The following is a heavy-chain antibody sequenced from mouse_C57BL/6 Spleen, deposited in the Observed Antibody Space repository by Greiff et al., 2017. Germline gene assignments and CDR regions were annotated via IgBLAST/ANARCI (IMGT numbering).Heavy chain of an antibody. Sequence: VQLQQSGAELARPGASVKLSCKASGYTFTSYGISWVKQRTGQGLEWIGEIYPRSGTTYYNEKFKGKATLTADKSSSTAYMELRRLTSEDSAVYFCARSGITTVVADYWGQGTTLTVSS. J-gene: IGHJ2*01. D-gene: IGHD1-1*01. CDR1: GYTFTSYG. CDR3: ARSGITTVVADY. V-gene: IGHV1-81*01. CDR2: IYPRSGTT.